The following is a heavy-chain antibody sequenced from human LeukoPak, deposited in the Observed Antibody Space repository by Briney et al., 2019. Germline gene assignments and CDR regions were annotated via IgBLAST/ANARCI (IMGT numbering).Heavy chain of an antibody. CDR3: ARQYYDILTGYYNFDY. CDR2: INPNSGGT. CDR1: GYTFTGYY. V-gene: IGHV1-2*04. J-gene: IGHJ4*02. Sequence: ASVKVSCKASGYTFTGYYMHWARRAPGQGLEWMGWINPNSGGTNYAQKFQGWVTMTRDTSISTAYMELSRLRSDDTAVYYCARQYYDILTGYYNFDYWGQGTLVTVSS. D-gene: IGHD3-9*01.